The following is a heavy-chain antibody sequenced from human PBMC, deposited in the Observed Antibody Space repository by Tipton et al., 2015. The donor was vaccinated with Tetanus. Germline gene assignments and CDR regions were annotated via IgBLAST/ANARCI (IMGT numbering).Heavy chain of an antibody. D-gene: IGHD6-13*01. CDR3: ASGGSWQQLVGKNWFDP. CDR1: GGTFSSYA. V-gene: IGHV1-69*01. Sequence: QVQLVQSGAEVKKPGSSVKVSCKASGGTFSSYAISWVRQAPGQGLEWMGGIIPIFGTANYAQKFQGRVTITADESTSTAYMELSSLRSEDTAVYYCASGGSWQQLVGKNWFDPWGQGTLVTVSS. CDR2: IIPIFGTA. J-gene: IGHJ5*02.